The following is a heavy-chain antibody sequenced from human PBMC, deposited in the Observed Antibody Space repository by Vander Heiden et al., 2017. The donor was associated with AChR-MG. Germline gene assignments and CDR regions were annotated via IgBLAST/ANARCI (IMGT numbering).Heavy chain of an antibody. Sequence: QVQLVQSGAEVQKPGASVKVSCTASGYTFTSYGISWVRQAPGQGLEWMGWISAYNGNTNYAQKLQGRVTMTTDTSTSTAYMELRSLRSDDTAVYYCARGSGSYYRGSQNWFDPWGQGTLVTVSS. J-gene: IGHJ5*02. V-gene: IGHV1-18*01. D-gene: IGHD3-10*01. CDR1: GYTFTSYG. CDR3: ARGSGSYYRGSQNWFDP. CDR2: ISAYNGNT.